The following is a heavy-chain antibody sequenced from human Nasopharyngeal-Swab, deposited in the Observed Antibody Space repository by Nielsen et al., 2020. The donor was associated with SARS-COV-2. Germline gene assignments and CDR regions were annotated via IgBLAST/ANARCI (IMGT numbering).Heavy chain of an antibody. CDR2: INPSGGST. CDR3: ARGPLADCGGDCSNPYYFDY. CDR1: GYTFTSYY. J-gene: IGHJ4*02. Sequence: ASVKVSCKASGYTFTSYYMHWVRQAPGQGLEWMGIINPSGGSTSYAQKFQGRVTMTRDTSTRTVYMELSSLRSEDTAVHYCARGPLADCGGDCSNPYYFDYWGQGTLVTVSS. D-gene: IGHD2-21*02. V-gene: IGHV1-46*01.